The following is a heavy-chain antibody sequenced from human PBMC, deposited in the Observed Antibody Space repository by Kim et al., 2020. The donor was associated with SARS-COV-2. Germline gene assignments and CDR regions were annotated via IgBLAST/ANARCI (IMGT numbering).Heavy chain of an antibody. CDR2: ISYDGSNK. CDR1: GFTFSSYG. Sequence: GGSLRLSCAASGFTFSSYGMHWVRQAPGKGLEWVAVISYDGSNKYYVDSVKGRFTISRDNSKNTLYLQMNSLRAEDTAVYYCARDPRQTAGYCSGGSCSYYYCGMDVWGQGTTVTVSS. J-gene: IGHJ6*02. D-gene: IGHD2-15*01. CDR3: ARDPRQTAGYCSGGSCSYYYCGMDV. V-gene: IGHV3-33*05.